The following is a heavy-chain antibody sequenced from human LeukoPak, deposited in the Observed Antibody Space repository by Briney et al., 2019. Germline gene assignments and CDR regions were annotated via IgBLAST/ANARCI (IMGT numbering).Heavy chain of an antibody. Sequence: GGSLRLSCAASGFTFSDYYMSWIRQAPGKGLEWVSYITSSGSTIYHTDSVKGRFTISRDNAKNSLYLQMNSLRAEDTAVYYCASFDFDSNWYGLDYGMDVWGQGTTVTVSS. V-gene: IGHV3-11*04. CDR1: GFTFSDYY. J-gene: IGHJ6*02. CDR2: ITSSGSTI. CDR3: ASFDFDSNWYGLDYGMDV. D-gene: IGHD6-13*01.